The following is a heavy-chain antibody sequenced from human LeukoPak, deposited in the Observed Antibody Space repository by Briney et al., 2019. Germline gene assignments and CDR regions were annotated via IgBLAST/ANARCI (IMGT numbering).Heavy chain of an antibody. CDR3: ARDKSRYCSGGSCYSGY. D-gene: IGHD2-15*01. J-gene: IGHJ4*02. CDR1: GYTFTSYG. V-gene: IGHV1-18*04. CDR2: ISAYNGNT. Sequence: ASVKVSCKASGYTFTSYGISWVRQAPGQGLEWMGWISAYNGNTNYAQKLQGRVTMTPDTSTSTAYMELRSLRSDDTAVYYCARDKSRYCSGGSCYSGYWGQGTLVTVSS.